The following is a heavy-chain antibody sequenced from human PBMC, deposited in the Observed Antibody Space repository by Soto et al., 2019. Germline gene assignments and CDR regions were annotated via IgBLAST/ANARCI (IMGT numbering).Heavy chain of an antibody. CDR1: GYTFTSYD. Sequence: ASVKVSCKASGYTFTSYDINWVRQATGQGLEWMGWMNPNSGNTGYAQKFQGRVTMTRNTSISTAYMELSSLRSEDTAVYYCARGVADFWSGYEAHLSAGEIPNYYYYMDVWGKGTTVTVSS. CDR3: ARGVADFWSGYEAHLSAGEIPNYYYYMDV. D-gene: IGHD3-3*01. V-gene: IGHV1-8*01. CDR2: MNPNSGNT. J-gene: IGHJ6*03.